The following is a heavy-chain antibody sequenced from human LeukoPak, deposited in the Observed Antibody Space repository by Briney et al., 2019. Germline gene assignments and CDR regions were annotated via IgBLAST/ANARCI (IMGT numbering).Heavy chain of an antibody. D-gene: IGHD6-19*01. Sequence: GGSLRLSCIASGFALSTYGMHWVRQAPGKGLEWVAIMSYGGDIQYTDSVKGRFTISRDSSKNTLYLQMNSLRAEDTAIYYCARDWGSSGWYNWFDPWGQGTLVTVSS. CDR3: ARDWGSSGWYNWFDP. CDR2: MSYGGDI. J-gene: IGHJ5*02. V-gene: IGHV3-30*03. CDR1: GFALSTYG.